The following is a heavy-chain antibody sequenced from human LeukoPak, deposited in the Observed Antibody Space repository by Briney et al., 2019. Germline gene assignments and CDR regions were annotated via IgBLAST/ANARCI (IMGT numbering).Heavy chain of an antibody. V-gene: IGHV3-20*04. CDR3: AASTIKIPYYMDV. Sequence: GGSLRLSCAASGFTFDDYGMSWVRQAPGKGLEWVSGINWNGGSTGYADSVKGRFTISRDNAKNSLYLQINSVRAEDTAVYYCAASTIKIPYYMDVWGKGTTVTISS. CDR1: GFTFDDYG. J-gene: IGHJ6*03. CDR2: INWNGGST. D-gene: IGHD2-2*01.